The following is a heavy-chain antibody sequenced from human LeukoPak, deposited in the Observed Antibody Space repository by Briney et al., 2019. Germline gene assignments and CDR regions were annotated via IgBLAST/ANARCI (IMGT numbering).Heavy chain of an antibody. CDR3: ARCSGGSCYKTPGFDY. CDR2: INHSGST. Sequence: PSETLSLTCAVYGGSFSGYYWSWIRQPPGKGLEWIGEINHSGSTNYNPSLKSRVTISVDTSKNQFSLKLSSVTAAYTAVYYCARCSGGSCYKTPGFDYWGQGTLVTVSS. V-gene: IGHV4-34*01. CDR1: GGSFSGYY. D-gene: IGHD2-15*01. J-gene: IGHJ4*02.